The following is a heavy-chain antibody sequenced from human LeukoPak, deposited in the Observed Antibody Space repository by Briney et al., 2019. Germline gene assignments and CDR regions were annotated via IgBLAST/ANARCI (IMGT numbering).Heavy chain of an antibody. J-gene: IGHJ6*03. CDR3: ARDSSSTVTTFLYYYYMDV. V-gene: IGHV3-48*01. CDR1: GFTFSSYS. Sequence: PGGPLRLSCAASGFTFSSYSMNWVRQAPGKGLEWVSYISSSSSTIYYADSVKGRFTISRDNAKNSLYLQMNSLRAEDTAVYYCARDSSSTVTTFLYYYYMDVWGKGSTVTVSS. CDR2: ISSSSSTI. D-gene: IGHD4-17*01.